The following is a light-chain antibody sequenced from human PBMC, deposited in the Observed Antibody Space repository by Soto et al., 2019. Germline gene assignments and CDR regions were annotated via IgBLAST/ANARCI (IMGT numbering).Light chain of an antibody. CDR2: LNSDGSH. J-gene: IGLJ2*01. CDR1: SGHSNYA. Sequence: VLTQSPSASASLGASVKLTCTLSSGHSNYAIAWHQQQPEKGPRFLMKLNSDGSHSKGDGIPDRFSGSSSGAERYLTISTLQSEDEADYYCQTWVTGIHIFGGGTKLTVL. V-gene: IGLV4-69*01. CDR3: QTWVTGIHI.